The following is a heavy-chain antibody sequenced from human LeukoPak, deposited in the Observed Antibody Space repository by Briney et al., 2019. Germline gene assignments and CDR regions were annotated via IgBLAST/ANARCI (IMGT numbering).Heavy chain of an antibody. J-gene: IGHJ4*02. CDR1: GYTLTELS. CDR3: ATDLSLSSWDFDY. Sequence: ASVKVSCKVSGYTLTELSMHWVRQAPGKGLEWMGGSDPEDGETIYAQKFQGRVTMTEDTSTDTAYMELSSLRSEDTAVYYCATDLSLSSWDFDYWGQGTLVTVSS. D-gene: IGHD6-13*01. CDR2: SDPEDGET. V-gene: IGHV1-24*01.